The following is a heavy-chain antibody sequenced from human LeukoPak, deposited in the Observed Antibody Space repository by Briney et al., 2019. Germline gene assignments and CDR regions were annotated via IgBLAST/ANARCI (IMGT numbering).Heavy chain of an antibody. CDR3: ARSVHYYNYYYYMDV. J-gene: IGHJ6*03. CDR1: GFTFSTYW. CDR2: IQQDGREK. Sequence: PGGSLRLSCATSGFTFSTYWLTWVRQAPGKGLERVANIQQDGREKYYVDSVKGRFTISRDNANNSELLKMNSLRAEDTAVYYCARSVHYYNYYYYMDVWGKGTTVTISS. V-gene: IGHV3-7*01. D-gene: IGHD5/OR15-5a*01.